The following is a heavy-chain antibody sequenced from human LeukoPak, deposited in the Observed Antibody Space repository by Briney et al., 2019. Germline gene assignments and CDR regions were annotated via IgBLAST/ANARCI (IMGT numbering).Heavy chain of an antibody. CDR3: ARGNSSSSLDY. CDR1: GGSFSGYY. CDR2: INHSGST. D-gene: IGHD6-6*01. J-gene: IGHJ4*02. Sequence: SETLSLTCAVYGGSFSGYYWSWIRQPPGKGLGWIGEINHSGSTNYNPSLKSRVTISVDTSKNQFSLKLSSVTAADTAVYYCARGNSSSSLDYWGQGTLVTVSS. V-gene: IGHV4-34*01.